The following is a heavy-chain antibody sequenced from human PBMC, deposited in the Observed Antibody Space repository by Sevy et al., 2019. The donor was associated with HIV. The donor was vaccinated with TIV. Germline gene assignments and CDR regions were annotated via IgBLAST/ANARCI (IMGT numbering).Heavy chain of an antibody. CDR1: GGSISSGGYY. CDR2: IYYSGST. CDR3: ARAGGTAMVRDAFDI. J-gene: IGHJ3*02. V-gene: IGHV4-31*03. Sequence: SETLSLTCTVSGGSISSGGYYWSWIRQHPGKGLEWIGYIYYSGSTYYNPSLKSRVTISVDTSKNQFYLKLSSVTAADTAVYYCARAGGTAMVRDAFDIWGQGTMVTVSS. D-gene: IGHD5-18*01.